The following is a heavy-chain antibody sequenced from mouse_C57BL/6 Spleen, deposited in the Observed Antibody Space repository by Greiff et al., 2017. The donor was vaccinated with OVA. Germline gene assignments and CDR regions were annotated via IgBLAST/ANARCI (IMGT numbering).Heavy chain of an antibody. Sequence: EVKLMESGGGLVKPGGSLKLSCAASGFTFSDYGMHWVRQAPEKGLEWVAYISSGSSTIYYADTVKGRFTISRDNAKNTLFLQMTSLRSEDTAMYYCALLGFDYWGQGTTLTVSS. J-gene: IGHJ2*01. V-gene: IGHV5-17*01. D-gene: IGHD4-1*01. CDR2: ISSGSSTI. CDR3: ALLGFDY. CDR1: GFTFSDYG.